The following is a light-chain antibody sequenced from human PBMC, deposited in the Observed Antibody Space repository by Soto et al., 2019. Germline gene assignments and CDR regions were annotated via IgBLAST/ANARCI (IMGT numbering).Light chain of an antibody. V-gene: IGKV3-20*01. CDR1: QSVNNNY. CDR3: QHYGSSQST. J-gene: IGKJ3*01. CDR2: DTS. Sequence: EIVLMQSPGTLSLSPGEGATLSCRASQSVNNNYLAWYQQRPGQAPTVLIFDTSRRATGVPDRFSGSGSGTDFTLRISRVEPDDFAVYYCQHYGSSQSTFGPGTKVNIK.